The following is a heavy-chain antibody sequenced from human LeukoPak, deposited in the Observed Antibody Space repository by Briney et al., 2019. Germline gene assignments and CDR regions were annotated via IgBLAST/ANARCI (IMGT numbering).Heavy chain of an antibody. CDR2: IYYSGST. J-gene: IGHJ3*02. CDR1: GGSISSGDYY. D-gene: IGHD2-15*01. V-gene: IGHV4-30-4*08. CDR3: ARPICSGGSCYLGAFDI. Sequence: SETLSLTCTVSGGSISSGDYYWSWLRQPPGKGLEWLGYIYYSGSTYYNPSLKSRVTISVDTSKNQFSLKLSSVTAADTAVYYCARPICSGGSCYLGAFDIWGQGTMVTVSS.